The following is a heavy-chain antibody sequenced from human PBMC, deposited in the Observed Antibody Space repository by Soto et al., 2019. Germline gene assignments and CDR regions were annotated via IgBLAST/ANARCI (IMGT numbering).Heavy chain of an antibody. V-gene: IGHV3-23*01. J-gene: IGHJ6*02. CDR3: AKVWERTVTTRNYFYGMDV. CDR1: GFTFSSYA. D-gene: IGHD4-17*01. CDR2: ISGSGGST. Sequence: EVQLLESGGGLVQPGESLRLSCAASGFTFSSYAMSWVRQAPGNGLEWVSTISGSGGSTYYADSVKGRFTISSDNYMNTLILQMNRLRAEDTAVYYCAKVWERTVTTRNYFYGMDVWGQETTVTVSS.